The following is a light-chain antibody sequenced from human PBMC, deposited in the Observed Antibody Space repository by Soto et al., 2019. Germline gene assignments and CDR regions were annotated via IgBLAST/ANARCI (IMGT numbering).Light chain of an antibody. CDR2: DDN. Sequence: QSVLTQPPSVSAAPGQKVTISCSGSSSNIGGNPVSWYQQLPGTAPTLLSYDDNKRPSGIPDRFSSSKSGTSAPLGITGFQTGDEADYYCGSWDSSLSAYVFGTRPKVAVL. CDR3: GSWDSSLSAYV. J-gene: IGLJ1*01. V-gene: IGLV1-51*01. CDR1: SSNIGGNP.